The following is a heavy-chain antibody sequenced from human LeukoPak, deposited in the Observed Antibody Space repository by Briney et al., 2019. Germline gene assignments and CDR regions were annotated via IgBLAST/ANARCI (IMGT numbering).Heavy chain of an antibody. CDR1: GYTFTGYY. Sequence: ASVKVSCKASGYTFTGYYMHWVRQAPGQGLEWMGWINPNSGGTNYAQKFQGRVTMTRDTSISTAYMELSRLRSDDTAVYYCARDCSSTSCYYYMDVWGKGTTVTVSS. J-gene: IGHJ6*03. D-gene: IGHD2-2*01. CDR2: INPNSGGT. CDR3: ARDCSSTSCYYYMDV. V-gene: IGHV1-2*02.